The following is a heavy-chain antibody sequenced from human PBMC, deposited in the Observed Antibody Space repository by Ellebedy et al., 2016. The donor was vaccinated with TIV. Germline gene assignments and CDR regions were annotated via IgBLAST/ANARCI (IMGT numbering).Heavy chain of an antibody. D-gene: IGHD1-26*01. CDR3: ARVSGSYYKSTSGAYFDY. J-gene: IGHJ4*02. Sequence: ASVKVSCKASGYTFTSNGISWVRQAPGQGLEWMGWISAYNGNTNYAQKFQGRVTMTTDTSTSTAYMELRSLRADDTAIYYCARVSGSYYKSTSGAYFDYWGQGTLVTVSS. CDR1: GYTFTSNG. V-gene: IGHV1-18*01. CDR2: ISAYNGNT.